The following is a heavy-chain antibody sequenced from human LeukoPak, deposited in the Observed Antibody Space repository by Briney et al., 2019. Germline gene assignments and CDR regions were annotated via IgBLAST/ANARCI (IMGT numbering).Heavy chain of an antibody. CDR2: IYSGGST. D-gene: IGHD4-23*01. V-gene: IGHV3-53*01. J-gene: IGHJ4*02. Sequence: PGGSLRLSCAASGFTVSNNYMSWVRQAPGKGLEWVSVIYSGGSTYYADSVKGRFTISRDNSKNTLYLQMNSLRAEDTAVYYCARASSDYGGKGVDYWGQGALVTVSS. CDR1: GFTVSNNY. CDR3: ARASSDYGGKGVDY.